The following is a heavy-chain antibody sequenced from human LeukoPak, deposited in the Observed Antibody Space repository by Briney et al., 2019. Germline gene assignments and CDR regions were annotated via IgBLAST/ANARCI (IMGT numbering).Heavy chain of an antibody. D-gene: IGHD3-22*01. Sequence: GASVKVSCKASGYTFTSYDINWVRQATGQGLEWMGWMNPNSGNTGYAQKFQGRVTMTRNTSISTAYMELSSLRSEDTAVYYCARGHWPKYYYDSILRGLGAFDIWGQGTMATVSS. V-gene: IGHV1-8*01. CDR1: GYTFTSYD. CDR3: ARGHWPKYYYDSILRGLGAFDI. J-gene: IGHJ3*02. CDR2: MNPNSGNT.